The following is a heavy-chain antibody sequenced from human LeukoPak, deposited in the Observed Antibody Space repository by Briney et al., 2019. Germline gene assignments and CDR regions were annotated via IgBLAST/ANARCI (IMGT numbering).Heavy chain of an antibody. CDR1: GFTVTGNY. D-gene: IGHD1-26*01. Sequence: PGGSLRLSCEASGFTVTGNYMSWVRQAPGKGLEWVSVIYSGGSTFYADSVKGRFTISRDNSKNTLFLQMHSLRAEDTAVYYCARGAIFVGGVGAQDYWGQGTLVTVSS. V-gene: IGHV3-53*01. J-gene: IGHJ4*02. CDR2: IYSGGST. CDR3: ARGAIFVGGVGAQDY.